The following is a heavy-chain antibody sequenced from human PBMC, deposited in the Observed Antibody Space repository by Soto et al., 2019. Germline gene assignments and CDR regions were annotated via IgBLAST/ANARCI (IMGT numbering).Heavy chain of an antibody. V-gene: IGHV4-61*01. CDR2: ILYNGST. CDR1: GGSVNSPNFY. CDR3: ARESRWCDLLG. J-gene: IGHJ4*02. Sequence: QVQLWESGPGLVRPSETLSLTCTVSGGSVNSPNFYWSWIRQSPGKGLEWIGYILYNGSTSYNTSLKNRVTQSIDTSKNHFYLNLRSVTAADTAVYYCARESRWCDLLGWGQGTLVTVSS. D-gene: IGHD2-15*01.